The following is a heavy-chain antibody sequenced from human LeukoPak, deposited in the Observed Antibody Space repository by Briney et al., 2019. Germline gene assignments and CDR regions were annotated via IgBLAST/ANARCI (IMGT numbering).Heavy chain of an antibody. Sequence: PGGSLRLSCAASGFIFSRYAMSWVRQAPGKGLEWVCGISSGGESPYYADSVRGRFTISRDNSKNTLYLEINSLRAEDTAVYSCAKKSRDGSKPFDYGGQGTLVTVSS. D-gene: IGHD5-24*01. CDR1: GFIFSRYA. V-gene: IGHV3-23*01. CDR2: ISSGGESP. CDR3: AKKSRDGSKPFDY. J-gene: IGHJ4*02.